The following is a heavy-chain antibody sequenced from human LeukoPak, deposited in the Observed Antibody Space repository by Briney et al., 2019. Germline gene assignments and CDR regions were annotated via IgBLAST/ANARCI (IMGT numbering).Heavy chain of an antibody. J-gene: IGHJ6*03. CDR2: IFTSGST. V-gene: IGHV4-4*07. Sequence: PSETLSLTCTVSRGSISSFYWSWIRQPAGKGLEWIGRIFTSGSTNYNPSLKDRVTMSVDTSKNQFSLKLSSVTAADTAVYYCARHSSSWYSHYYMDVWGKGTTVTVSS. CDR1: RGSISSFY. CDR3: ARHSSSWYSHYYMDV. D-gene: IGHD6-13*01.